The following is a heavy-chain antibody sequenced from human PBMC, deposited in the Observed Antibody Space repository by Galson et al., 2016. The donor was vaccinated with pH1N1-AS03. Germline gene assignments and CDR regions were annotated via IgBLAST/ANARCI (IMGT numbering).Heavy chain of an antibody. D-gene: IGHD2-2*01. CDR1: GFTFSTNW. CDR2: IKQDGSEK. CDR3: ARDSGYCRSTSCRGDAFDI. J-gene: IGHJ3*02. Sequence: SLRLSCAASGFTFSTNWMHWVRQAPGKGLEWVANIKQDGSEKYYVDSVKGRFTISRDNAKNSLYLQMNSLKAEDTAVYYCARDSGYCRSTSCRGDAFDIWGQGTMVTVSS. V-gene: IGHV3-7*03.